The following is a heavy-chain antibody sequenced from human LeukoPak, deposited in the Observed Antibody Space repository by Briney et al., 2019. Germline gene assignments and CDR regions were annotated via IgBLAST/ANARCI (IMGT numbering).Heavy chain of an antibody. J-gene: IGHJ3*02. CDR2: IKQDGSEK. D-gene: IGHD2-2*01. Sequence: GGTLRLSCAASGFTFISFAMSWVRQAPGKGLEWVANIKQDGSEKYYVDSVKGRFTISRDNAKNSLYLQMNSLRAEDTAVYYCARELGYCSSTSCYGHAFDIWGQGTMVTVSS. V-gene: IGHV3-7*01. CDR3: ARELGYCSSTSCYGHAFDI. CDR1: GFTFISFA.